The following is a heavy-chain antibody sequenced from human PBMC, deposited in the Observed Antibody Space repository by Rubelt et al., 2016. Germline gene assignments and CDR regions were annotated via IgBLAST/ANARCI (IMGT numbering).Heavy chain of an antibody. J-gene: IGHJ3*02. CDR1: GYTFTNYG. CDR3: ASGSDSDPLETFDI. CDR2: ISANTGNT. D-gene: IGHD2-15*01. Sequence: VKVSCKASGYTFTNYGISWVRQAPGQGLEWMGWISANTGNTNYAQKLQGRVTMTTDTSTSTAYMELRSLRSDDTAVYYCASGSDSDPLETFDIGGQGTMVTVSS. V-gene: IGHV1-18*01.